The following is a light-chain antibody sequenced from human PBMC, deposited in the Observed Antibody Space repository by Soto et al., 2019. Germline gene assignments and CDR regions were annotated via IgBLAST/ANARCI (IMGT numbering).Light chain of an antibody. CDR3: CSFAGSYTFWV. V-gene: IGLV2-11*01. CDR1: SSDVGDYNY. Sequence: QSALTQPRSVSGSPRQSVTISCTGTSSDVGDYNYVSWYQQYPGKASKLVIYDVSKRPSGVPDRFSGSKSGNTASLTISGLQAEDEDDYYCCSFAGSYTFWVFGGGTKLTVL. J-gene: IGLJ3*02. CDR2: DVS.